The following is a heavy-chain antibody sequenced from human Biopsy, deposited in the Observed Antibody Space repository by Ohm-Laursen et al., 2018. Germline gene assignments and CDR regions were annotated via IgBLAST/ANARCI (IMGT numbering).Heavy chain of an antibody. V-gene: IGHV4-39*01. Sequence: SQTLSLTCTVSGGSISSSTTYYWAWLRPPPGKGLEWIGSIYNTETTFYNPSLKSRVTISVDTSTNQFSLKVSSVTAADTALYFCARHPTGFWFDPWGHGTLVTASS. CDR3: ARHPTGFWFDP. CDR1: GGSISSSTTYY. J-gene: IGHJ5*02. CDR2: IYNTETT.